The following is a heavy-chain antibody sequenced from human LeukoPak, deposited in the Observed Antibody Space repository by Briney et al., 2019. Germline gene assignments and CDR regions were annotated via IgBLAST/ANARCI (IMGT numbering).Heavy chain of an antibody. Sequence: SETLSLTCTVSGGSISSGDYYWSWIRQPLGKGLEWIGYIYYSGSTYYNPSLKSRVTISVDTSKNQFSLKLSSVTAADTAVYYCARGENRYCSSTSCPPGDYWGQGTLVTVSS. D-gene: IGHD2-2*01. J-gene: IGHJ4*02. CDR3: ARGENRYCSSTSCPPGDY. V-gene: IGHV4-30-4*01. CDR2: IYYSGST. CDR1: GGSISSGDYY.